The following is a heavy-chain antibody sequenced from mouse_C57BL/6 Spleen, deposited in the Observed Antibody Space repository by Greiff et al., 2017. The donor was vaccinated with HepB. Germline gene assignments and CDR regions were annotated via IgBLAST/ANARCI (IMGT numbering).Heavy chain of an antibody. CDR1: GYTFTDYY. J-gene: IGHJ2*01. V-gene: IGHV1-26*01. CDR2: INPNNGGT. CDR3: ARRGLLYVLYYFDY. D-gene: IGHD1-1*01. Sequence: EVQLQQSGPELVKPGASVKISCKASGYTFTDYYMNWVKQSHGKSLEWIGDINPNNGGTSYNQKFKGKATLTVDKSSRTAYMELRSLTSEDSAVYYCARRGLLYVLYYFDYWGQGTTLTVSS.